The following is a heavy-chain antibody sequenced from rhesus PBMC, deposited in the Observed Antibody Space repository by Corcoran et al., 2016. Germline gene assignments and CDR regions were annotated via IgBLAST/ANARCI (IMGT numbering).Heavy chain of an antibody. V-gene: IGHV4S18*01. CDR2: IYSNTERT. CDR3: ASASTNNRFDV. D-gene: IGHD2-33*01. Sequence: QVQLQESGPGLVKPSETLSLTCAVSGGSISSSTWWSLIRQPPGKGLEWIGGIYSNTERTNYNPPLKNRVTISKDTSKNQFSLKLSSVTAADTAVYYCASASTNNRFDVWGPGVLVTVSS. J-gene: IGHJ5-1*01. CDR1: GGSISSSTW.